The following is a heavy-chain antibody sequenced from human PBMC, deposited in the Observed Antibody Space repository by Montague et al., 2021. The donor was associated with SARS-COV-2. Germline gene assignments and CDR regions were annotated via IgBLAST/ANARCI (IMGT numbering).Heavy chain of an antibody. V-gene: IGHV4-59*13. Sequence: SETLSLTCTVSGGSISSYYWSWIRQPPGKGLECIGYMYYSGSTNYNPSLKSRVTLSVDTSKNQFSLKLSSVTAADTAVYYCARDFDYWGQGTLVTVSS. CDR2: MYYSGST. J-gene: IGHJ4*02. CDR3: ARDFDY. CDR1: GGSISSYY.